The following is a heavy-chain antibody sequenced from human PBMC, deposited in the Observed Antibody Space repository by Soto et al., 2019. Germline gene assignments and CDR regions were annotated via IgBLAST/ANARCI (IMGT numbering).Heavy chain of an antibody. CDR2: IWYDGNKK. J-gene: IGHJ4*02. V-gene: IGHV3-33*03. CDR1: GFTFSSNG. CDR3: VVYTSGPLDY. D-gene: IGHD2-8*01. Sequence: PGGSLRLSCAASGFTFSSNGMHWVRQAPGKGLEWVAVIWYDGNKKYYGDSVRGRFTISRDNSKNTLYLEMNSLRAEDTAVYYCVVYTSGPLDYWGQGTQVTVSS.